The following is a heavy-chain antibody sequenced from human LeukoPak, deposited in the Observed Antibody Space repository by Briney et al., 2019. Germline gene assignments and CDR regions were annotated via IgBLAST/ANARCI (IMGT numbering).Heavy chain of an antibody. CDR3: ARDRTGVNGFDI. D-gene: IGHD7-27*01. Sequence: SQTLSLTCTVSGGSISSGGHYWGWIRQHPGKGLEWIGFIYYSGNTYSNPSLKSRVTISVDTSNNQLSLKLSSVTAADTAVYYCARDRTGVNGFDIWGQGTMVTVSS. V-gene: IGHV4-31*03. CDR2: IYYSGNT. J-gene: IGHJ3*02. CDR1: GGSISSGGHY.